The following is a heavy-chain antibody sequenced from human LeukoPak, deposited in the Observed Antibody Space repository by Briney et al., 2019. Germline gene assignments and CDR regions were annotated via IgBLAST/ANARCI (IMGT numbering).Heavy chain of an antibody. CDR3: VRDRRDGNHLAYHFDF. CDR2: ITSDGSTE. D-gene: IGHD5-24*01. V-gene: IGHV3-30-3*01. Sequence: GRSLRLSCAASGFTFSSYAMHWVRQAPGKGLEWVAVITSDGSTEYYADSVRGRFTISRDHSKSMLYLHMTSLRDEETALYYCVRDRRDGNHLAYHFDFGGQGTLVPVSS. CDR1: GFTFSSYA. J-gene: IGHJ4*02.